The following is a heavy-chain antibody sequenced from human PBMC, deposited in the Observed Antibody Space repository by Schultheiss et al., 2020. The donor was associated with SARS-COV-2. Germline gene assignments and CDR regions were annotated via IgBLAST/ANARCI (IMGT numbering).Heavy chain of an antibody. J-gene: IGHJ6*03. CDR2: ISYDGSNK. CDR1: GFTFSSYG. CDR3: ARKMATTYYYYYYYMDV. V-gene: IGHV3-30*03. D-gene: IGHD5-24*01. Sequence: GESLKISCAASGFTFSSYGMHWVRQAPGKGLEWVAVISYDGSNKYYADSVKGRFTISRDNSKNTLYLQMNSLRAEDTAVYYCARKMATTYYYYYYYMDVWGKGTTVTVSS.